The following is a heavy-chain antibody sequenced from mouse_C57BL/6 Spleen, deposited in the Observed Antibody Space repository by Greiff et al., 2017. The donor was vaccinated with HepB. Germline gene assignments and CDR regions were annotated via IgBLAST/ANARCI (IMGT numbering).Heavy chain of an antibody. CDR2: IYPGDGDT. CDR1: GYAFSSSW. Sequence: QVQLKQSGPELVKPGASVKISCKASGYAFSSSWMNWVKQRPGKGLEWIGRIYPGDGDTNYNGKFKGKATLTADKSSSTAYMQLSSLTSEDSAVYFCARKSNYDAMDYWGQGTSVTVSS. CDR3: ARKSNYDAMDY. V-gene: IGHV1-82*01. D-gene: IGHD2-5*01. J-gene: IGHJ4*01.